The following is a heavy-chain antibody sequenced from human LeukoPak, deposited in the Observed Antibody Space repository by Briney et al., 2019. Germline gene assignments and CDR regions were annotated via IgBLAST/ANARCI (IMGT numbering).Heavy chain of an antibody. CDR1: GGSISSSSYY. CDR3: ARDYRLTQIQY. D-gene: IGHD1-26*01. CDR2: IYYTGST. V-gene: IGHV4-39*07. J-gene: IGHJ1*01. Sequence: SETLSLTCTVSGGSISSSSYYWAWIRQPPGKGLEWIGSIYYTGSTYYNPSLKSRVTISVDTSKNQFSLRLSSVTTADTAVYYCARDYRLTQIQYWGQGTLVTVSS.